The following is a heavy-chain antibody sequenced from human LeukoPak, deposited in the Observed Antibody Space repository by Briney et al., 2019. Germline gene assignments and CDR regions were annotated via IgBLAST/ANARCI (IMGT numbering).Heavy chain of an antibody. V-gene: IGHV4-4*02. D-gene: IGHD5-18*01. CDR3: ARDKHGYSYGSYGMDV. CDR2: IYHSGST. J-gene: IGHJ6*02. CDR1: GGSISSSNW. Sequence: SGTLSLTCAVSGGSISSSNWRSWVRQPPGKGLEWIGEIYHSGSTNYNPSLKSRVTISVDKSKNQFSLKLSSVTAADTAVYYCARDKHGYSYGSYGMDVWGQGTTVTVSS.